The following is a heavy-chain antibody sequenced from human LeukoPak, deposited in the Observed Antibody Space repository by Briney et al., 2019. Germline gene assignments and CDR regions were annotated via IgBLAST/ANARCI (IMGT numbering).Heavy chain of an antibody. D-gene: IGHD1-7*01. CDR3: ARDNWNYGSSMDV. CDR2: IYYSGST. J-gene: IGHJ6*02. CDR1: GDSISTYL. Sequence: KASETLSLTCTVSGDSISTYLWSWIRQPPGKGLEWIGYIYYSGSTNYNPSLKSRVTISVDTSKSQFSLKLSSVTAADTAVYYCARDNWNYGSSMDVWGQGTTVTVSS. V-gene: IGHV4-59*01.